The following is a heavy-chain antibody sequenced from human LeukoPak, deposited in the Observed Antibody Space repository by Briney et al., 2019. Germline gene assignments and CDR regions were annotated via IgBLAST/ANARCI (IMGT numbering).Heavy chain of an antibody. J-gene: IGHJ4*02. CDR2: IGGGGDA. CDR3: ATGTTSGSYYFAY. Sequence: GGSLRLSCAGSGFTFSTFAMRWVRQAPGKGLDWVSSIGGGGDAHYADSAKGRFTISRDNAQNTLSLQMNSLRAEDTAVYYCATGTTSGSYYFAYWGQGTLVTVSS. D-gene: IGHD1-1*01. V-gene: IGHV3-23*01. CDR1: GFTFSTFA.